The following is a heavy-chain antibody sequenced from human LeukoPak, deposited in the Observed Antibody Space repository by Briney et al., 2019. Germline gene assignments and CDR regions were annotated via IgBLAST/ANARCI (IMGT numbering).Heavy chain of an antibody. D-gene: IGHD3-10*01. Sequence: SETLSLTCTVSGDASSRSRYYWGWIRQSPGKGLEWIGSIDYSGNTDYNPSLKSRVSLSVDTSKKQFSLKLNSVTAADTAAYYCEGSGNYNAAFDIWGQGTMVTVSS. CDR2: IDYSGNT. CDR1: GDASSRSRYY. V-gene: IGHV4-39*07. CDR3: EGSGNYNAAFDI. J-gene: IGHJ3*02.